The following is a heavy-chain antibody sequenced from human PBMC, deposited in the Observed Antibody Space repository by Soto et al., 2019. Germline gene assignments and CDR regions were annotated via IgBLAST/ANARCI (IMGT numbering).Heavy chain of an antibody. Sequence: EVQLVESGGGLVQPGGSLKLSCAASGFTFSGSAMHWVRQASGKGLEWVGRIRSKANSYATVYAASVKGRFTISRDDSKXTXYXXMNSLKTDDTAVYYCTRQALLYCGGDCYLLPYFDLWGRGTLVTVSS. CDR2: IRSKANSYAT. V-gene: IGHV3-73*02. CDR3: TRQALLYCGGDCYLLPYFDL. CDR1: GFTFSGSA. J-gene: IGHJ2*01. D-gene: IGHD2-21*02.